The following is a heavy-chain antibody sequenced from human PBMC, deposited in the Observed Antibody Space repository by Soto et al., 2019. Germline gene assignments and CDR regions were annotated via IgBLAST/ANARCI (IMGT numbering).Heavy chain of an antibody. D-gene: IGHD2-8*01. V-gene: IGHV3-23*01. J-gene: IGHJ4*02. CDR3: AKRYCTTIRFVRAIDY. CDR2: ISGSGGDT. Sequence: GGSLRLSCAASGFTFTNYAMTWVRQAPGKGLEWVSTISGSGGDTYYADSIKGRFTISRDNSKNTLYLQMNSLRAEDTAVYYYAKRYCTTIRFVRAIDYWGQGTLVTVS. CDR1: GFTFTNYA.